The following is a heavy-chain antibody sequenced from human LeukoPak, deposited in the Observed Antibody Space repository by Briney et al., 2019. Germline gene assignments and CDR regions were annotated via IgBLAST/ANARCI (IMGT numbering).Heavy chain of an antibody. CDR1: GGTFSSYA. V-gene: IGHV1-69*04. J-gene: IGHJ4*02. CDR3: ARDYDSSGYLTVPLDY. CDR2: IIPILGIA. Sequence: ASVKVSCKASGGTFSSYAISWVRQAPGQGLEWMGRIIPILGIANYAQKFQGRVTMTTDTSTSTAYMELRSLRSDDTAVYYCARDYDSSGYLTVPLDYWGQGTLVTVSS. D-gene: IGHD3-22*01.